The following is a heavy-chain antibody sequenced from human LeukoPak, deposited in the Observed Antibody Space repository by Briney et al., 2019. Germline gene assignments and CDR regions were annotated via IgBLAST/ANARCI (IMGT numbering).Heavy chain of an antibody. CDR2: ISGSGGST. J-gene: IGHJ4*02. Sequence: LSGGSLRLSCAASGFTFSSYAMSWVRQAPGKGLEWVSAISGSGGSTYYADSVKGRFTISRDNSKNTLYLQMNSLRAEDTAVYYCAKLHTPQWLGYFDYWGQGTLVTVSS. CDR1: GFTFSSYA. V-gene: IGHV3-23*01. D-gene: IGHD6-19*01. CDR3: AKLHTPQWLGYFDY.